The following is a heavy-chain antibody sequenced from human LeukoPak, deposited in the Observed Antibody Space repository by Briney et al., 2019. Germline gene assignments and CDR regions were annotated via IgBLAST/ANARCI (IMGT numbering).Heavy chain of an antibody. CDR3: ARSPAKWELSGWFDP. CDR2: INHSGST. CDR1: GGSFSGFY. Sequence: SETLSLNCTDYGGSFSGFYWIWIRQPPVNGLDLLGQINHSGSTNYNPSLKSRVTISVDTSKTQFSLKLSSVTAADTAVYYCARSPAKWELSGWFDPWGQGTLVTVSS. J-gene: IGHJ5*02. V-gene: IGHV4-34*01. D-gene: IGHD1-26*01.